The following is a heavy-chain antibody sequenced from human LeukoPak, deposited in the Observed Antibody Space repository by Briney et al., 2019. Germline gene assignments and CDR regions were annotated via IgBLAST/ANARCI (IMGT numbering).Heavy chain of an antibody. CDR3: ARDSAGNDY. CDR2: IKQDGSEK. J-gene: IGHJ4*02. D-gene: IGHD6-13*01. Sequence: GGSLRLSSAASGFTFSTYWMSWVRQAPGKGLEWVASIKQDGSEKYYVDSVKGRFTISRDNAKNSLYLQMNSLRAEDTAMYYCARDSAGNDYWGQGTLVTVSS. V-gene: IGHV3-7*01. CDR1: GFTFSTYW.